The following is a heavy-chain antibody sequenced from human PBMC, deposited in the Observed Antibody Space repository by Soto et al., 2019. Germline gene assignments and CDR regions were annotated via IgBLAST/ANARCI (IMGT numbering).Heavy chain of an antibody. CDR2: ISGSGGST. CDR3: AKDLGAVTASFDY. V-gene: IGHV3-23*01. J-gene: IGHJ4*02. CDR1: GFTFSSYA. Sequence: EVQLLESGGGLVQPGGSLRLSCAASGFTFSSYAMSWVRQAPGKGLEWVSAISGSGGSTYYADSVKGRFTISRDNSKNTLYLQMNSLRPEDTAVYYCAKDLGAVTASFDYWGQGTLVTVSS. D-gene: IGHD4-17*01.